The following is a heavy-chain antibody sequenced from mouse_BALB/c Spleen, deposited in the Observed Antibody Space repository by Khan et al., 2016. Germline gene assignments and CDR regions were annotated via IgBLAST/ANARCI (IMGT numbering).Heavy chain of an antibody. CDR3: VSYLINYFDY. CDR2: INYSGST. V-gene: IGHV3-8*02. Sequence: EVQLQESGPSLVKPSQTLSLTCSVTGDSITSGYWNWIRKFPGNKLEYMGYINYSGSTYYHPSLKSRISITRNTSKNQYYLQLNSVTSEETATYYCVSYLINYFDYWGQGTTLTVSS. J-gene: IGHJ2*01. CDR1: GDSITSGY.